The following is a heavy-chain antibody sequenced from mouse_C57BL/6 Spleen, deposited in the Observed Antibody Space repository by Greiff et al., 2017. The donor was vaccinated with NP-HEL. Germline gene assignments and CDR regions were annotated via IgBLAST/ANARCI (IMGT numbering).Heavy chain of an antibody. V-gene: IGHV10-1*01. CDR3: VRHPRDWYFDV. CDR1: GFSFNTYA. J-gene: IGHJ1*03. CDR2: IRSKSNNYAT. Sequence: DVKLVESGGGLVQPKGSLKLSCAASGFSFNTYAMNWVRQAPGKGLEWVARIRSKSNNYATYYADSVKDRFTISRDDSESMLYLQMNNLKTEDTAMYYCVRHPRDWYFDVWGTGTTVTVSS.